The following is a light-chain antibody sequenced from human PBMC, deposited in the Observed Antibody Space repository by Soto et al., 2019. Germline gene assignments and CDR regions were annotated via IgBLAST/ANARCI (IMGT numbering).Light chain of an antibody. CDR3: QLCSCTPHT. Sequence: IQMYHSPSSLSASLGNRVTITCRPSQSISIYLNWYQQKPGKAPRLLIYAATSLQSGVPSRFSGGGSGADFTLTVSSLQPEDLVTYCCQLCSCTPHTFGEGTMVDIK. CDR1: QSISIY. CDR2: AAT. V-gene: IGKV1-39*01. J-gene: IGKJ4*01.